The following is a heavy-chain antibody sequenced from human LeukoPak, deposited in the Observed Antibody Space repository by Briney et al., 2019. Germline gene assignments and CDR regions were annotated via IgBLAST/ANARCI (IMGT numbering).Heavy chain of an antibody. V-gene: IGHV4-39*01. CDR3: ARHYYYGSGSTTVADP. J-gene: IGHJ5*02. CDR2: IYYSGST. D-gene: IGHD3-10*01. Sequence: SETLSLTCTVSGGSISSSSYYWGWIRQPPGKGLEWIGSIYYSGSTYYNPSLKSRVTISVDTSKNQFSLKLSSVTAADTAVYYCARHYYYGSGSTTVADPWGQGTLVTVSS. CDR1: GGSISSSSYY.